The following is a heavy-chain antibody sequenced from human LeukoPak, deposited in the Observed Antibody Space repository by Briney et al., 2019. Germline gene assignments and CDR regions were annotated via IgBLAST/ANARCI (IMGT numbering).Heavy chain of an antibody. CDR3: TNQPILAGTIDY. J-gene: IGHJ4*02. D-gene: IGHD3-9*01. V-gene: IGHV3-23*01. CDR1: GFTLSSFA. CDR2: INDGCWTT. Sequence: PGRSLRLSCEASGFTSGFTLSSFAMHWVRQAPGKGLEMVSTINDGCWTTYYAGSVKGPFTISRDNSKNTLNLQMSNLRAEDTALYYCTNQPILAGTIDYWGQGTLVTVCS.